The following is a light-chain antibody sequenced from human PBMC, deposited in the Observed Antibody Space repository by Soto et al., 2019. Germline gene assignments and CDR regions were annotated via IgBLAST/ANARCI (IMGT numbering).Light chain of an antibody. CDR2: DAS. V-gene: IGKV1-33*01. CDR1: HDITNY. J-gene: IGKJ5*01. Sequence: DIQMTQSPSSLSASVGERVTITCQANHDITNYLSWYQQKPGKAPKLLINDASNLETGVPSRFSGSGSGTDFTFTISSLQPEDIATYYCQQYDDLPITFGQGTRLEIK. CDR3: QQYDDLPIT.